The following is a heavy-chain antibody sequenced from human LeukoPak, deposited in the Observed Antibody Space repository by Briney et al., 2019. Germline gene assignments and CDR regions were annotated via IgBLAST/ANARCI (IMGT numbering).Heavy chain of an antibody. CDR2: ISGSGSYI. D-gene: IGHD4-17*01. CDR3: ARGLGSGDYVANAFDF. V-gene: IGHV3-21*01. Sequence: GGSLRLSCAASGFIFSSYAMNWVRQAPGKGLEWVSSISGSGSYIHYADSMKGRFTISRDNAKKSVYLHMSRLRAEDSAVYYCARGLGSGDYVANAFDFWGRGTTVSVS. CDR1: GFIFSSYA. J-gene: IGHJ3*01.